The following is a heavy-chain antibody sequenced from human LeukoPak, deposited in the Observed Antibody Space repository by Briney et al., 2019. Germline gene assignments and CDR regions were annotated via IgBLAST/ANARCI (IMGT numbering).Heavy chain of an antibody. Sequence: AGGSLRLSCAASGFTFSNFWMSWVRQAPGKGLEWVANIKQDGSEKHYVDSVKGRFTISRDNAKNSLYLQMNSLRAEDTAVFYCASGSGHWGQGTLVTVSS. D-gene: IGHD2-2*03. V-gene: IGHV3-7*01. CDR1: GFTFSNFW. J-gene: IGHJ4*02. CDR3: ASGSGH. CDR2: IKQDGSEK.